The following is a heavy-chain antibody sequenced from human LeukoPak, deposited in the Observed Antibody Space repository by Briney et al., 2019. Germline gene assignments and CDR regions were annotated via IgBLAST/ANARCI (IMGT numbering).Heavy chain of an antibody. D-gene: IGHD3-22*01. CDR1: GFTFSSYR. J-gene: IGHJ4*02. CDR3: ARDLSYYDSSSYFDY. Sequence: GGSLRLSCAASGFTFSSYRMNWVRHAPGEGLEWVSSISSSSSYIYYADSVKGRFTISRDNAKNSLYLQMNSLRAEDTAVYYCARDLSYYDSSSYFDYWGQGTLVTVSS. V-gene: IGHV3-21*01. CDR2: ISSSSSYI.